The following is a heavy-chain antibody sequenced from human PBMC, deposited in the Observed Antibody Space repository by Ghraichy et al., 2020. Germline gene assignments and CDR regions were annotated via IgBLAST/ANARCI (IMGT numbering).Heavy chain of an antibody. CDR3: ARGDFGLPRVDY. V-gene: IGHV4-34*01. J-gene: IGHJ4*02. D-gene: IGHD3-3*01. Sequence: GSLRLSCAVYGGSFSGYYWSWIRQPPGKGLEWIGEINHSGSTNYNPSLKSRVTISVDTSKNQFSLKLSSVTAADTAVYYCARGDFGLPRVDYWGQGTLVTVSS. CDR1: GGSFSGYY. CDR2: INHSGST.